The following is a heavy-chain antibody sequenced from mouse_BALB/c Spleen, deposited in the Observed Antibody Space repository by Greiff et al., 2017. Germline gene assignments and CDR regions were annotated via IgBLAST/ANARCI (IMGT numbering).Heavy chain of an antibody. CDR2: IWAGGST. V-gene: IGHV2-9*02. Sequence: VKLVESGPGLVAPSQSLSITCTVSGFSLTSYGVHWVRQPPGKGLEWLGVIWAGGSTNYNSALMSRLSISKDNSKSQVFLKMNSLQTDDTAMYYCASTTVVAHYYAMDYWGQGTSVTVSS. J-gene: IGHJ4*01. D-gene: IGHD1-1*01. CDR3: ASTTVVAHYYAMDY. CDR1: GFSLTSYG.